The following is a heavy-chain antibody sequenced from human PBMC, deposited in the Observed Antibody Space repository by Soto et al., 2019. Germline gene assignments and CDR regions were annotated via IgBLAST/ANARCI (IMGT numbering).Heavy chain of an antibody. D-gene: IGHD3-10*01. CDR3: PRNDHYYGSGSYYMGT. J-gene: IGHJ5*02. CDR2: IYPGDSDT. CDR1: GYIFTSYW. Sequence: GESLKISFTGSGYIFTSYWIGWVRQMPGKGLEWMGIIYPGDSDTRYSPSFQGQVTISADKSISTAYLQWSSPKASETAMYYCPRNDHYYGSGSYYMGTWGQGTLVTVPS. V-gene: IGHV5-51*01.